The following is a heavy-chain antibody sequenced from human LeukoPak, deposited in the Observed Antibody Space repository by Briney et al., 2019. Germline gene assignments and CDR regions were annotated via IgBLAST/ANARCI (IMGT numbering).Heavy chain of an antibody. J-gene: IGHJ3*02. D-gene: IGHD2-21*01. CDR1: GYSFTSYW. CDR2: IYPGDSDT. CDR3: ARVNGRFRVGMKGAFDI. Sequence: PGESLKISCKGSGYSFTSYWIGWVRQMPGKGLEWMGVIYPGDSDTRYSPSFQGQVTISADKSISTAYLQWSSLKAADTAMYYCARVNGRFRVGMKGAFDIWGQGTMVTVSS. V-gene: IGHV5-51*01.